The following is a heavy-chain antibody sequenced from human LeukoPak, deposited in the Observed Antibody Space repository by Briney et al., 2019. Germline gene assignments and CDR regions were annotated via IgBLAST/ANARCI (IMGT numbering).Heavy chain of an antibody. Sequence: GASVKVSCKASGYTFTSYGISWVRQAPGQGLEWMGWISAYNGNTNYAQKLQGRVTMTTDTSTSTAYMELRSLRSDDTAVYYCARDSGSHREGYFLDPWGQGTLVTVSS. V-gene: IGHV1-18*01. D-gene: IGHD2-15*01. CDR2: ISAYNGNT. CDR1: GYTFTSYG. J-gene: IGHJ5*02. CDR3: ARDSGSHREGYFLDP.